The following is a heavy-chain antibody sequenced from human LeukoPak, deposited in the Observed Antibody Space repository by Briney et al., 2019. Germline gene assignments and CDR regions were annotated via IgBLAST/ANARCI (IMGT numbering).Heavy chain of an antibody. CDR1: GGSISSYY. CDR2: IYYSGST. Sequence: TLSLTCTVSGGSISSYYWSWIRQPAGKGLEWIAYIYYSGSTSYNPSLKSRVTISLDTSKNQLSLKLNSVTAADTAVYYCARLGSASWYFDLWGRGSLVTVSS. D-gene: IGHD3-10*01. V-gene: IGHV4-59*01. CDR3: ARLGSASWYFDL. J-gene: IGHJ2*01.